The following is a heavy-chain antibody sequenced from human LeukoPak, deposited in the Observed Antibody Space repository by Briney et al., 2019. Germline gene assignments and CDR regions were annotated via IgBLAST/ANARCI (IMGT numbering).Heavy chain of an antibody. CDR3: ATGGRRYYVD. CDR1: GFMFSSNT. Sequence: PGGSLRLSCVVSGFMFSSNTMTWVRQAPGKGLEWVANMREDGNEKHYVDSVKGRFTISRDNAKNSLYLQMNSLRAEDTAVYYCATGGRRYYVDWGQGTLVTVSS. CDR2: MREDGNEK. D-gene: IGHD2/OR15-2a*01. J-gene: IGHJ4*02. V-gene: IGHV3-7*01.